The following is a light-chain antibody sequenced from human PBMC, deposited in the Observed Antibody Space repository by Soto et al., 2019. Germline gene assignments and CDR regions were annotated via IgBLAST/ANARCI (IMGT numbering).Light chain of an antibody. CDR2: KNN. V-gene: IGLV1-47*01. J-gene: IGLJ2*01. CDR3: ATWDDSLSCPV. Sequence: QSVLTQPTSASGTPGQTVTISCSGGTSNIGSHFVNWYQQLPGTAPKLLIDKNNRRPSGVPDRFSGSKSGTSASLAISGLRSEDEADYYCATWDDSLSCPVFGGGTKVTVL. CDR1: TSNIGSHF.